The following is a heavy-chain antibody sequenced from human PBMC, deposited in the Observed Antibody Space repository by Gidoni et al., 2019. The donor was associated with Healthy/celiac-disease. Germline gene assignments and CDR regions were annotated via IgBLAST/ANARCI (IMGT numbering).Heavy chain of an antibody. CDR2: IIPIFGTA. V-gene: IGHV1-69*01. J-gene: IGHJ4*02. CDR3: ASMGSMATIPGGD. D-gene: IGHD5-12*01. CDR1: GGTFSSYA. Sequence: QVQLVQSGAEVKKPGSSVKVSCKASGGTFSSYAISWVRQAPGQGLEWMGGIIPIFGTANYEQKFQGRVTITADEATSTAYMELSSLRSEDTAVYYCASMGSMATIPGGDWGQGTLVTVSS.